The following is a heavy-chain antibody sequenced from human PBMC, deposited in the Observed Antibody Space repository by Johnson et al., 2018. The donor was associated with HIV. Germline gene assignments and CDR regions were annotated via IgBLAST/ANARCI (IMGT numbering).Heavy chain of an antibody. V-gene: IGHV3-9*01. D-gene: IGHD3-10*01. CDR2: ISWNSGSI. J-gene: IGHJ3*02. CDR1: GFTFDDYA. Sequence: VQLVESGGGLVQPGRSLRLSCAASGFTFDDYAMHWVRQAPGKGLEWVSGISWNSGSIGYADSVKGRFTISRDNAKNSLYLQMNSLRAEDTALYYCAKEAAMVQGGAFDIWGQGTVVTVSS. CDR3: AKEAAMVQGGAFDI.